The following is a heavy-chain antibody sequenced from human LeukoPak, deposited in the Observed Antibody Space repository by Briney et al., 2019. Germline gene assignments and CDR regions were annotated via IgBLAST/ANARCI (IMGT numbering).Heavy chain of an antibody. D-gene: IGHD2-2*01. CDR3: AKVPLVVPAAMYGGFYFDY. CDR1: GFTFSSYA. J-gene: IGHJ4*02. Sequence: PGGSLRLSCAASGFTFSSYAMSWVRQAPGKGLEWVSAISGSGGSTYYADSVKGRFTIYRDNSKNTLYLQMNSLRAEDTAVYYCAKVPLVVPAAMYGGFYFDYWGQGTLVTVSS. CDR2: ISGSGGST. V-gene: IGHV3-23*01.